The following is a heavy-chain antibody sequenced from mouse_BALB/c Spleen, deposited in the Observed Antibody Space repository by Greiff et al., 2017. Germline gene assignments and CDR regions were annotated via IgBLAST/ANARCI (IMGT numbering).Heavy chain of an antibody. V-gene: IGHV5-6*01. CDR3: ASGYYYGYDY. J-gene: IGHJ2*01. CDR2: ISSGGSYT. CDR1: GFTFSSYG. Sequence: EVMLVESGGDLVKPGGSLKLSCAASGFTFSSYGMSWVRQTPDKRLEWVATISSGGSYTYYPDSVKGRFTISRDNAKNTLYLQIRSLKSEDTAMYYCASGYYYGYDYWGQGTTLTVSS. D-gene: IGHD1-2*01.